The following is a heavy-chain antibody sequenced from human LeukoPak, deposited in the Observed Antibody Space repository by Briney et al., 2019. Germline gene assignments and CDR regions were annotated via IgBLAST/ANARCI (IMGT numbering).Heavy chain of an antibody. V-gene: IGHV1-2*02. CDR2: INPNIGGT. CDR1: GYTFTGYY. Sequence: ASVKVSCKASGYTFTGYYMHWVRQAPGEGLEWMGWINPNIGGTNYAQKFQGRVTMTRDTSISTAYMELSRLRSDDTAVYYCARDDYDILTGYYRRAGAFDIWGQGTMVTVSS. D-gene: IGHD3-9*01. CDR3: ARDDYDILTGYYRRAGAFDI. J-gene: IGHJ3*02.